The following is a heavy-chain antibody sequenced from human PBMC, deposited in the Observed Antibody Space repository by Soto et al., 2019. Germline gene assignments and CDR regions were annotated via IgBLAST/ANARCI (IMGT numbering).Heavy chain of an antibody. Sequence: SETLSLTCTVSGDSTSSDSHYWGWVRQPPGEGLEWIGSFYFSGSTYYNPSLKSRVTVSVDTSKNQFSLRLSSVTAADTAVYYCARQVSAIRFLDWDPAYFEHWGQGLLVTVSS. D-gene: IGHD3-3*01. J-gene: IGHJ4*02. V-gene: IGHV4-39*01. CDR3: ARQVSAIRFLDWDPAYFEH. CDR2: FYFSGST. CDR1: GDSTSSDSHY.